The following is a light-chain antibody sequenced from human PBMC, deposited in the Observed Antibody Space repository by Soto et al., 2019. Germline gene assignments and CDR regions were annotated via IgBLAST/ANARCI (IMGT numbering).Light chain of an antibody. V-gene: IGKV3-15*01. CDR1: QSVSSK. J-gene: IGKJ5*01. CDR3: QQYNNWPPIT. Sequence: EIVMTQSPATLSVSPGERATLSCRDSQSVSSKLAWYQQKPSQAPRLLIYDASTRATGIPARFSGSGSETEFTLTISSLQSEDFAVYYCQQYNNWPPITFGQGTRLEIK. CDR2: DAS.